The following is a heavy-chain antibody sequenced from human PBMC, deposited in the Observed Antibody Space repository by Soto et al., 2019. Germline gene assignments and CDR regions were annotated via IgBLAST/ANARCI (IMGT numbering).Heavy chain of an antibody. CDR2: ISYDGSNK. Sequence: GGSLRLSCAASGFTLSNYRIHWVRQAPGNGLEWVALISYDGSNKYYADSVKGRFTISRDNSKNTLYLQMNSLRAHDTAMYYCAKDAPYYYDSSGYYGPFDYWGQGTLVTVSS. CDR3: AKDAPYYYDSSGYYGPFDY. D-gene: IGHD3-22*01. V-gene: IGHV3-30*18. J-gene: IGHJ4*02. CDR1: GFTLSNYR.